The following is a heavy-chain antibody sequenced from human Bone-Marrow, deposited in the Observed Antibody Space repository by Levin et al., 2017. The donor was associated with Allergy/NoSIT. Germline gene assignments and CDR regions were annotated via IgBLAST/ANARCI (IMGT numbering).Heavy chain of an antibody. J-gene: IGHJ4*02. V-gene: IGHV4-39*01. CDR3: GRRCHGAIAPL. CDR1: GASFSDSNYY. Sequence: PSETLSLTCTVSGASFSDSNYYWVWIRQLPGKGLEWIGSFYYNGATYYNPSLMSRATVSVDTSKSQFSLKLTSVTAADTAVYHCGRRCHGAIAPLWGQGTLVTVSS. D-gene: IGHD2-2*02. CDR2: FYYNGAT.